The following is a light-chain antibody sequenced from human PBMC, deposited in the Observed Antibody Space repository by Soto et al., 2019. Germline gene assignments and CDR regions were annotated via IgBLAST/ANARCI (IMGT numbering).Light chain of an antibody. CDR2: DAS. Sequence: IGIAQSPSNLFACVGDGVTITCRASQTISSWLAWYQQRPGKPPKILIYDASSLESGVPSRFSGSGSRTEFTLTISSLQPDDVETDDCQQYNSYSPTFGGGTKVDIK. CDR3: QQYNSYSPT. CDR1: QTISSW. J-gene: IGKJ4*01. V-gene: IGKV1-5*01.